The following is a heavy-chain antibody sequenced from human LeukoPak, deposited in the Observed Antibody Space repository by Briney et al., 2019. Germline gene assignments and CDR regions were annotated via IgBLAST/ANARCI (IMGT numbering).Heavy chain of an antibody. CDR1: GFTFSSSS. J-gene: IGHJ3*02. CDR2: ISSGSSYI. Sequence: GGSLRLSCPASGFTFSSSSMNWVRQPPGKGLEWVSSISSGSSYIYYADSVKGRFTISRDNAKNSLYLQMNSLRAEDTAVYYCARDKAVAAAGTISLRLRYDAFDIWGQGTMVTVSS. D-gene: IGHD6-13*01. CDR3: ARDKAVAAAGTISLRLRYDAFDI. V-gene: IGHV3-21*01.